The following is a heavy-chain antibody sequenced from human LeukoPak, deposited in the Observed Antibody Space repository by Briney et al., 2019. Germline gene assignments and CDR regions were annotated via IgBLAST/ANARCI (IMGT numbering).Heavy chain of an antibody. J-gene: IGHJ4*02. CDR3: AKDLAQVVVAATYDY. CDR2: ISGSGGST. V-gene: IGHV3-23*01. D-gene: IGHD2-15*01. CDR1: GFTFSSYA. Sequence: GGSPRLSCAASGFTFSSYAMSWVRQAPGKGLEWVSAISGSGGSTYYADSVKGRFTISRDNSKNTLYLQMNSLRAEDTAVYYCAKDLAQVVVAATYDYWGQGTLVTVSS.